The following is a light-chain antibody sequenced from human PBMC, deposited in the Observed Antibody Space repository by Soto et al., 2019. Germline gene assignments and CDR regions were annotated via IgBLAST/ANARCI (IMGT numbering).Light chain of an antibody. CDR2: EAS. Sequence: QSALTQPPSVSGSPGQSVTISCTGTSTDFVTYNRVSWYQQPPGTAPKLIVYEASNRPSGVPDRFSGSKSGNTASPTISGLQAADEADYYCSLYTSENTYVVGTGTKVTVL. CDR1: STDFVTYNR. J-gene: IGLJ1*01. V-gene: IGLV2-18*01. CDR3: SLYTSENTYV.